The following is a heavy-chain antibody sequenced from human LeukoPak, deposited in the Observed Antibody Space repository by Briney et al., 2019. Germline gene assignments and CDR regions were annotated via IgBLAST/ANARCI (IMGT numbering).Heavy chain of an antibody. J-gene: IGHJ4*02. V-gene: IGHV4-38-2*02. CDR1: GYSISSGYY. Sequence: SETLSLTCTVSGYSISSGYYWGWNRQPPGKGLEWIGSIYHSGSTYYNPSLKSRVTISVDTSKNQFSLKLSSVTAADTAVYYCARGGNYGGPPGPFDYWGQGTLVTVSS. CDR2: IYHSGST. CDR3: ARGGNYGGPPGPFDY. D-gene: IGHD4-23*01.